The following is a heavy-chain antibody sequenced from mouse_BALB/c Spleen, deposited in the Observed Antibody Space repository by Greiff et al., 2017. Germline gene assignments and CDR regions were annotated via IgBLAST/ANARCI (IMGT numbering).Heavy chain of an antibody. CDR2: IWAGGST. Sequence: VKLVESGPGLVAPSQSLSITCTVSGFSLTSYGVHWVRQPPGKGLEWLGVIWAGGSTNYNSALMSRLSISKDNSKSQFFLKMNSLQTDDTAMYYCARLFTTAGGYAMDYWGQGTSVTVSS. CDR3: ARLFTTAGGYAMDY. J-gene: IGHJ4*01. V-gene: IGHV2-9*02. CDR1: GFSLTSYG. D-gene: IGHD1-2*01.